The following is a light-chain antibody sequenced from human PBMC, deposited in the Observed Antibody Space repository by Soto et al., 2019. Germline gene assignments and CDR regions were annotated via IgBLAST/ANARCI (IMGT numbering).Light chain of an antibody. J-gene: IGLJ1*01. V-gene: IGLV2-8*01. Sequence: QSVLTQPPSASGSPGQSVTISCTGTSSDVGGYNYVSWYQQHPGKAPKLMIYEVSKRPSGVPDRFSGSKSGNTASLTVSGLQAEDEADYCCAAWDDSLNEYVFGDGTKVTVL. CDR3: AAWDDSLNEYV. CDR2: EVS. CDR1: SSDVGGYNY.